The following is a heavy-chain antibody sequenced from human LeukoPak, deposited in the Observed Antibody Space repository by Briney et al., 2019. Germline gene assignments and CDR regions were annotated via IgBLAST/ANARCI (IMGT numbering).Heavy chain of an antibody. CDR3: ARHWVGGYCSSTSCYTGLDY. CDR1: GYSFTSYW. V-gene: IGHV5-51*01. Sequence: GESLKISCKGSGYSFTSYWIGWVRQMPGKGLEWMGIIYPGDSDTRYSPSFQGQVTISADRSISTAYLQWSSLKASDTAMYYCARHWVGGYCSSTSCYTGLDYWGQGTLVTVSS. D-gene: IGHD2-2*02. CDR2: IYPGDSDT. J-gene: IGHJ4*02.